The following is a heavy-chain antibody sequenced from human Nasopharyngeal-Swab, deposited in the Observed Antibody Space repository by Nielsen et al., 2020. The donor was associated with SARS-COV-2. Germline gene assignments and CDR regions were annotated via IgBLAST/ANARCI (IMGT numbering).Heavy chain of an antibody. D-gene: IGHD2-15*01. J-gene: IGHJ5*02. CDR3: ARGGDPREVVAATDCFDP. CDR2: INPGGGSA. CDR1: GYTFTRY. Sequence: ASVKVSCKASGYTFTRYIHWVRQAPGQGLEWIGIINPGGGSARYSQNFQGRVTMTRDTSTNTVYMELYSLTSEDTAVYYCARGGDPREVVAATDCFDPWGQGTLVTVSS. V-gene: IGHV1-46*01.